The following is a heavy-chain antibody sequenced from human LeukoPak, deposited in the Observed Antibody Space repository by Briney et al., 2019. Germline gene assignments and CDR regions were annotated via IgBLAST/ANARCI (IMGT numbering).Heavy chain of an antibody. CDR2: IYTSGST. J-gene: IGHJ6*03. CDR1: GGSISSYY. Sequence: SETLSLTCTVSGGSISSYYWSWIRQPAGKGLEWIGRIYTSGSTNYNPSLKSRVTMSVDTSKNQFSLNLSSVTAADTAVYYCARGRYYGSGGDYYYYMDVWGKGTTVTVSS. D-gene: IGHD3-10*01. V-gene: IGHV4-4*07. CDR3: ARGRYYGSGGDYYYYMDV.